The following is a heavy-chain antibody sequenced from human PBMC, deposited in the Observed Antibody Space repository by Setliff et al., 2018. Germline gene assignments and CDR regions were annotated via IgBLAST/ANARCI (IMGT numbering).Heavy chain of an antibody. CDR1: GDSGFSFSSYA. CDR3: AKWERGTTSDYFDY. Sequence: PGGSLRLSCAASGDSGFSFSSYAMSWVRQAPGKGLEWVSGISGSGASTNFADSVKGRFTISRDNSKNTLYLQMNSLRAEDTAVYYCAKWERGTTSDYFDYWGQGTLVTVSS. D-gene: IGHD1-26*01. V-gene: IGHV3-23*01. CDR2: ISGSGAST. J-gene: IGHJ4*02.